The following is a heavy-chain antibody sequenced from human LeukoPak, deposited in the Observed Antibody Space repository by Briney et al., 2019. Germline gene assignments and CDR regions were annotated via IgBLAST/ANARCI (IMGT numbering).Heavy chain of an antibody. V-gene: IGHV3-73*01. D-gene: IGHD1-20*01. CDR3: TTYISGHY. CDR2: IRTKLRNYAT. Sequence: GGSLKLSCATSGFIFSGSDIHWVRQASGRGLEWVGRIRTKLRNYATAYAASVKGRFTISRDDSGDTAYLQMNSLKTEDTAVYYCTTYISGHYWGQGTLVTVSP. CDR1: GFIFSGSD. J-gene: IGHJ4*02.